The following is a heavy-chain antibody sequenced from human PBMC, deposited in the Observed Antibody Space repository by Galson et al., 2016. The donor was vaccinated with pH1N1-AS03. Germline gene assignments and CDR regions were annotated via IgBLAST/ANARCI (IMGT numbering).Heavy chain of an antibody. J-gene: IGHJ4*02. Sequence: SLRLSCAASGFVFSSSAIHWVRQSPGKGLKWVAFIRYDETIKNYADSVKGRFTISRDNPKNTVYLEMNSLRPEDTAVYYCVKGGGYSHGFMEYYFDSWGQGTLVTVSS. CDR3: VKGGGYSHGFMEYYFDS. CDR1: GFVFSSSA. D-gene: IGHD3-10*01. V-gene: IGHV3-30*02. CDR2: IRYDETIK.